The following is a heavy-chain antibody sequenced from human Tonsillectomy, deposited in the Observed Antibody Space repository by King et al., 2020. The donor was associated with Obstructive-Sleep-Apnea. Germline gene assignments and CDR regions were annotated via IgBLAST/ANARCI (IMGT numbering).Heavy chain of an antibody. J-gene: IGHJ4*02. D-gene: IGHD2-2*01. CDR1: GYTFTDYY. CDR2: INPNIGGT. CDR3: ARGIVVVPTAS. V-gene: IGHV1-2*02. Sequence: VQLVESGAEVKKPGASVKVSCKASGYTFTDYYMHCVRQAPGQGLEWMGWINPNIGGTNYAQKFQGRVTMTRDRSISTSYMELGRLRYDDTAVFYCARGIVVVPTASWRQGTLVTVPS.